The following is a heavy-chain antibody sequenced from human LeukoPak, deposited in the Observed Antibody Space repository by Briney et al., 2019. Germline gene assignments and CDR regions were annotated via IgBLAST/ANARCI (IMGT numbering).Heavy chain of an antibody. V-gene: IGHV3-23*01. CDR2: ISGSGGAT. J-gene: IGHJ4*02. D-gene: IGHD1-26*01. CDR1: GFTFSNYV. Sequence: GGSLRLSCAVSGFTFSNYVMNWVRQAPGKGLEWVSTISGSGGATYYADSVKGRFTISRDNSKNTLYLQMNGLRVEDTAVYYCARRSTSGSYWGDFDYWGQGTLVTVSS. CDR3: ARRSTSGSYWGDFDY.